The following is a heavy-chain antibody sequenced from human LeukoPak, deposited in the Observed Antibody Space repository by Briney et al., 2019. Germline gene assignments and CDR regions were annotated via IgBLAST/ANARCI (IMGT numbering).Heavy chain of an antibody. J-gene: IGHJ4*02. Sequence: PSETLSLTCAVYGGSFSGYYWSWIRQPPGKGLQWIGGINHSGSTSYNPSLKSRVTISVDTSKNQFSLKVNSVTAADTAVYYCARGRNYYESSGYYYYFDYWGQGTLVTVSS. D-gene: IGHD3-22*01. V-gene: IGHV4-34*01. CDR2: INHSGST. CDR3: ARGRNYYESSGYYYYFDY. CDR1: GGSFSGYY.